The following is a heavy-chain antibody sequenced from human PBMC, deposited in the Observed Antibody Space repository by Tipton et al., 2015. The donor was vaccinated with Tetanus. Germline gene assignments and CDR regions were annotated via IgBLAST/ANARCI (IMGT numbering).Heavy chain of an antibody. J-gene: IGHJ6*02. CDR2: IDPNSGGT. CDR1: GYTFTGYY. Sequence: QVQLVQSGAEVKKPGASVKVSCKASGYTFTGYYIYWVRQAPGQGLEWMGWIDPNSGGTVYAQKFQGRVTMTRDTSISTAYMDLRSLRSDDTAVYYCARDRGDYIYYGMDAWGPGTTVTVS. V-gene: IGHV1-2*02. CDR3: ARDRGDYIYYGMDA. D-gene: IGHD3-22*01.